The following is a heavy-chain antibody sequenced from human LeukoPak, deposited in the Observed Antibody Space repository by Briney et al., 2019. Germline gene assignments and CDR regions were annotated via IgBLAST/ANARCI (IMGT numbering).Heavy chain of an antibody. CDR2: IIPIFGTA. CDR1: GYTFTSYY. J-gene: IGHJ4*02. D-gene: IGHD3-22*01. V-gene: IGHV1-69*06. Sequence: SVKVSCKASGYTFTSYYMHWVRQAPGQGLEWMGGIIPIFGTANYAQKFQGRVTITADKSTSTAYMELSSLRSEDTAVYYCARDSAGYYYEPYFDYWGQGTLVTVSS. CDR3: ARDSAGYYYEPYFDY.